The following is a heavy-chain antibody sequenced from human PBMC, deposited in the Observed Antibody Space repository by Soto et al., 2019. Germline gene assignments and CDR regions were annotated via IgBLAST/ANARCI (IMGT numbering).Heavy chain of an antibody. CDR1: GFTVSNNY. J-gene: IGHJ6*02. CDR3: ARHRRVDTGSCDCNYGMHS. D-gene: IGHD2-21*02. V-gene: IGHV3-53*01. CDR2: IYSRGYT. Sequence: GGSLRLSCAASGFTVSNNYMTWVRQAPGKGLEWVSIIYSRGYTYYADSVKGRFTISRDNFKDTLYLQMNSLRAEDTAVYYCARHRRVDTGSCDCNYGMHSWGGGT.